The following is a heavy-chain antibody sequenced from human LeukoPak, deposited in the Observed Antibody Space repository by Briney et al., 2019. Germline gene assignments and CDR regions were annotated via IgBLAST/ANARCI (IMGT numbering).Heavy chain of an antibody. Sequence: PWETLSLTCGVPSEFFSGYYWGWIRQPPGKGLEWIGDINDSGTTNYNPTLESRVTVSIDTSKNQFSLKVKSVTAADTGVYYCARLPLGAFGEVLNFDCWGQGALVTGSS. J-gene: IGHJ4*02. CDR2: INDSGTT. CDR3: ARLPLGAFGEVLNFDC. D-gene: IGHD3-10*01. CDR1: SEFFSGYY. V-gene: IGHV4-34*01.